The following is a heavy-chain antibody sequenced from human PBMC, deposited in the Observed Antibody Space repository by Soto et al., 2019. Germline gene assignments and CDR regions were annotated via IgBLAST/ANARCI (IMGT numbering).Heavy chain of an antibody. CDR2: ISPDGSTT. D-gene: IGHD3-22*01. Sequence: EVHLVESGGGLVQPGGSLRLSCEASGFTLSGYWMHWVRQVPGKGLVWVSRISPDGSTTTHADSVKCRFTISRDNAKNTLYLQMNSLRPEDTAVYYCVRPRYDGSGTPFDYWGQGTLVTVSS. J-gene: IGHJ4*02. CDR1: GFTLSGYW. V-gene: IGHV3-74*01. CDR3: VRPRYDGSGTPFDY.